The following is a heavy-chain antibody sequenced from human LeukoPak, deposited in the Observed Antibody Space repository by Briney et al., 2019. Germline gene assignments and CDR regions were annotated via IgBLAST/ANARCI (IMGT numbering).Heavy chain of an antibody. CDR3: TRARIGYSGYEGTFDY. CDR1: GFTFSSYA. J-gene: IGHJ4*02. D-gene: IGHD5-12*01. CDR2: IRSKAYGGTT. V-gene: IGHV3-49*04. Sequence: PGGSLRLSCAASGFTFSSYAMSWVRQAPGKGLEWVGFIRSKAYGGTTEYAASVKGRFTISRDDSKSIAYLLMNSLKTEDTAVYYCTRARIGYSGYEGTFDYWGQGTLVTVSS.